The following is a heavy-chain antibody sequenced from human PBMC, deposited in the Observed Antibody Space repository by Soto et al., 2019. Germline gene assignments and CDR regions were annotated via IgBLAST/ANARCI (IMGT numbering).Heavy chain of an antibody. CDR3: STGAPMSGLLFDS. CDR2: IRSRADGGTT. V-gene: IGHV3-15*01. Sequence: GGSLRLSYAASGFTFSNVWMTWVRQAPGKGLEWVGRIRSRADGGTTDYAAPVKGRFTISRDDSKNTLYLQINSLKIEDTAMYYCSTGAPMSGLLFDSWGLGTLVTVSS. CDR1: GFTFSNVW. J-gene: IGHJ4*02. D-gene: IGHD5-12*01.